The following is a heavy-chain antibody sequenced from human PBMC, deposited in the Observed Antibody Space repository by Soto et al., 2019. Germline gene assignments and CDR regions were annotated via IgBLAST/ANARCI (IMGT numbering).Heavy chain of an antibody. V-gene: IGHV1-18*01. Sequence: ASVKVSCKASGYSFTSYGISWVRQAPGQGLEWMGWITAYNGNTDYAQKFQGRVTVTTDTSTSTAYMELRSLRSDDTAVYYCARDSLLYYTNGVCPGEWFDPWGQGTLVTVSS. CDR1: GYSFTSYG. J-gene: IGHJ5*02. CDR3: ARDSLLYYTNGVCPGEWFDP. CDR2: ITAYNGNT. D-gene: IGHD2-8*01.